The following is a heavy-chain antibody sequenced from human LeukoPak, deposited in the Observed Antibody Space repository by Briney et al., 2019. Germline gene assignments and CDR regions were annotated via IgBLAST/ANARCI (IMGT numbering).Heavy chain of an antibody. CDR2: IKQDETEK. CDR1: GFTFSNFW. J-gene: IGHJ2*01. V-gene: IGHV3-7*03. D-gene: IGHD2-21*02. CDR3: VKSGGYATAIRYFDL. Sequence: GESLRLSCTASGFTFSNFWMGWVRQAPGKGLEWVANIKQDETEKFYLGSVKGRFTISRDNAKNSLYLQMDSLRTEDTALYYCVKSGGYATAIRYFDLWGRGTLVTVSS.